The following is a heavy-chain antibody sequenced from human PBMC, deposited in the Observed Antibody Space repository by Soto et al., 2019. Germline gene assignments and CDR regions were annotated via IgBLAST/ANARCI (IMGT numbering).Heavy chain of an antibody. D-gene: IGHD3-3*01. V-gene: IGHV4-4*07. CDR2: IYSSGST. J-gene: IGHJ5*02. Sequence: SEPRSLTCTVSGGAINSYYWTWIRQPAGKGLEWIGRIYSSGSTKYNPSLQSRVTMSLDTSKNQFSLRLTSVTAADTAVYYCARGQRFSDWFDPWGQGTLVTVS. CDR1: GGAINSYY. CDR3: ARGQRFSDWFDP.